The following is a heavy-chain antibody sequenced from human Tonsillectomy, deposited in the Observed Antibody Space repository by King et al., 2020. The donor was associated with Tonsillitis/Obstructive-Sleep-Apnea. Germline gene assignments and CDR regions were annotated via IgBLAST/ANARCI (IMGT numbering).Heavy chain of an antibody. D-gene: IGHD2-2*01. CDR3: ARDPSCSRTSCYPSYFDY. Sequence: VQLVESGGGVVRPGGSLRLSCAASGFTFDDYGMSWVRQAPGKGLEWVSGMNWNGGSTGYADSVKGRFTISRDNAKNSLYLQMNSLRAEDTALYYCARDPSCSRTSCYPSYFDYWGQGTLVTVSS. J-gene: IGHJ4*02. CDR1: GFTFDDYG. CDR2: MNWNGGST. V-gene: IGHV3-20*04.